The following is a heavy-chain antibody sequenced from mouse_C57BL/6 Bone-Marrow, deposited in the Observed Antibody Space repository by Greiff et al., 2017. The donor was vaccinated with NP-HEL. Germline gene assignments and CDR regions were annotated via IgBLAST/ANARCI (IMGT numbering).Heavy chain of an antibody. D-gene: IGHD4-1*01. CDR2: IDPSDSYT. J-gene: IGHJ3*01. CDR1: GYTFTSYW. V-gene: IGHV1-50*01. Sequence: QVQLQQPGAELVKPGASVKLSCKASGYTFTSYWMQWVKQRPGQGLEWIGEIDPSDSYTNYNQKFKGKATLTVDTSSSTAYMQLSSLTSEDSAVYYGAKLGRFAYWGQGTLVTVSA. CDR3: AKLGRFAY.